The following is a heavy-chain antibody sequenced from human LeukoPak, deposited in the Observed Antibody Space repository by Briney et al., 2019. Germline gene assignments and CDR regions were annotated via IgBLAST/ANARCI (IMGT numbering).Heavy chain of an antibody. V-gene: IGHV4-61*02. D-gene: IGHD6-13*01. CDR3: ARLRQQLLKHYYNYMDV. Sequence: SETLSLTCTVSGDSISSGDYYWSWLRQPAGKGLEWIGRISSSGSTNYNPSLKSRVTISADTAKNQFSLNLSSVTAADTAVYYCARLRQQLLKHYYNYMDVWGKGTTVTISS. CDR1: GDSISSGDYY. CDR2: ISSSGST. J-gene: IGHJ6*03.